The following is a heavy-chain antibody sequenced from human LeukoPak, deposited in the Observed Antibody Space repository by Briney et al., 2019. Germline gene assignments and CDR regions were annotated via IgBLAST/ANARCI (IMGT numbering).Heavy chain of an antibody. CDR2: IGTTSSYI. J-gene: IGHJ3*02. D-gene: IGHD5-24*01. V-gene: IGHV3-21*01. Sequence: PGGSLRLSCAASGFTFSSYGINWVRQAPGKGLEWVSFIGTTSSYIYYADSVKGRFTISRDNAKNSLYLQMNSLRAEDTAVYYCARAMADAFDIWGQGTMVTVSS. CDR3: ARAMADAFDI. CDR1: GFTFSSYG.